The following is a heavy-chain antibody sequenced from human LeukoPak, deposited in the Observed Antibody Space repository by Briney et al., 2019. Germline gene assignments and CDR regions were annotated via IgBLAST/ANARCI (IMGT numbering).Heavy chain of an antibody. CDR3: ARDGSRYGDYASPFYYYYYMDV. D-gene: IGHD4-17*01. V-gene: IGHV3-7*01. CDR1: GFNLASSW. J-gene: IGHJ6*03. CDR2: IKPDGSET. Sequence: GGSLRLSCEASGFNLASSWMAWVRQAPGKGLEWVANIKPDGSETHYVDSVKGRFTISRENAKNSLYLQMNSLRAEDTAVYYCARDGSRYGDYASPFYYYYYMDVWGKGTTVTVSS.